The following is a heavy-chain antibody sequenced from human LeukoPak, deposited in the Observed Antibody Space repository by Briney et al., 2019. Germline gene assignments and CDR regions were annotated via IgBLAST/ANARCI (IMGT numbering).Heavy chain of an antibody. CDR2: IYSGGST. D-gene: IGHD2-15*01. V-gene: IGHV3-53*05. CDR3: AKDHVVVVAAREGGDYGMDV. J-gene: IGHJ6*02. CDR1: GFTVSSNY. Sequence: GGSLRLSCAASGFTVSSNYMSWVRQAPGKGLEWVSVIYSGGSTYYADSVKGRFTISRDNSKNTLYLQMNSLRAEDTAVYYCAKDHVVVVAAREGGDYGMDVWGQGTTVTVSS.